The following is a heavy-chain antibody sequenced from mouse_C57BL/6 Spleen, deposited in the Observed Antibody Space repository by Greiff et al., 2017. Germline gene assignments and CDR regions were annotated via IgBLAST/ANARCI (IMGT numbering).Heavy chain of an antibody. CDR3: ASCFRCDFVDPYYFDY. J-gene: IGHJ2*01. CDR2: IDPNSGGT. CDR1: GYTFTSYW. V-gene: IGHV1-72*01. Sequence: QVQLQQPGAELVKPGASVKLSCKASGYTFTSYWMHWVKQRPGRGLEWIGRIDPNSGGTKYNEKFKSKATLTVDKPSISAYMQLSSLTSEDSAVYSCASCFRCDFVDPYYFDYWGQGTTLTVSS. D-gene: IGHD2-14*01.